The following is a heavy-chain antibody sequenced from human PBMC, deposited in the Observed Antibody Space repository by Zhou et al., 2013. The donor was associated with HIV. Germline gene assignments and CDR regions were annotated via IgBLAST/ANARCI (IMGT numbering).Heavy chain of an antibody. V-gene: IGHV1-69*12. CDR3: ARSLEDIVVVPAAISRPLDY. Sequence: QVQLVQSGAEVKKPGSSVKVSCKASGGTFSSYAISWVRQAPGQGLEWMGGIIPMFGTVNYAQKFQGRVTITADESTSTAYMELSSLRSEDTAVYYCARSLEDIVVVPAAISRPLDYWGQGTLVTVSS. CDR1: GGTFSSYA. CDR2: IIPMFGTV. D-gene: IGHD2-2*01. J-gene: IGHJ4*02.